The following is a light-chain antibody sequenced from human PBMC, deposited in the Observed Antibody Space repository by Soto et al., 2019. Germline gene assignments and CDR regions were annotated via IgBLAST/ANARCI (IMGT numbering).Light chain of an antibody. CDR3: GTWDSSLSAWK. Sequence: QSVLTQPPSVSAAPGQKVTISCSGSSSNIGNNYVSWYQQLPGTAPKLLIYDNNKRPSGIPDRFSGSKSGTSATLGITGLQTGDEADYYCGTWDSSLSAWKIGGGTKLTVL. J-gene: IGLJ2*01. CDR1: SSNIGNNY. V-gene: IGLV1-51*01. CDR2: DNN.